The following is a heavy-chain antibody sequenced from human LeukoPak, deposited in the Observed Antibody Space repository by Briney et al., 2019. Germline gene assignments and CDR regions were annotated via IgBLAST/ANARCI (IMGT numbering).Heavy chain of an antibody. CDR3: ARAGYSYGTGYYFDY. CDR1: GGSITSHY. CDR2: IDHSGST. Sequence: SETLSLTCTVSGGSITSHYWSWIRQPPGKGLEWIGYIDHSGSTNYNPSLTSRVTISLDTSKNQFSLKLSSVTAADAAVYYCARAGYSYGTGYYFDYWGQGALVTVSS. J-gene: IGHJ4*02. V-gene: IGHV4-59*11. D-gene: IGHD5-18*01.